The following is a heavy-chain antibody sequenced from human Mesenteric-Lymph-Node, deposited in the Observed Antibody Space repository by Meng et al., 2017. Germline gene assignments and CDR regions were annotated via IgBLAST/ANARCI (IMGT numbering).Heavy chain of an antibody. D-gene: IGHD1-26*01. CDR2: INPSGGST. Sequence: ASVKVSCKASGYTFTSYYMHWVRQAPGQGLEWMGIINPSGGSTSYAQKFQGRVTRTRDTSTSTVYMELTSLRSEDTAVYYCARDLALPSGSYSIAYYYGMDVWGQGTTVTVSS. CDR1: GYTFTSYY. CDR3: ARDLALPSGSYSIAYYYGMDV. J-gene: IGHJ6*02. V-gene: IGHV1-46*01.